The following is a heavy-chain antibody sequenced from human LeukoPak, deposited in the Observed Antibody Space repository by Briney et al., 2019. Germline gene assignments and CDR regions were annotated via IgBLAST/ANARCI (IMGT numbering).Heavy chain of an antibody. Sequence: ASVKVSCKASGGTFSSYAISWVRQAPGQGLEWMGWINPNSGGTNYAQKFQGRVTMTRDTSISTAYMELSRLRSDDTAVYYCARELPSDYWGQGTLVTVSS. CDR3: ARELPSDY. J-gene: IGHJ4*02. V-gene: IGHV1-2*02. CDR1: GGTFSSYA. D-gene: IGHD1-26*01. CDR2: INPNSGGT.